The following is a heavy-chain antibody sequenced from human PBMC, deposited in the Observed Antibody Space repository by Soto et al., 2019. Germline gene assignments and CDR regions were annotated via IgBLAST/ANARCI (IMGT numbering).Heavy chain of an antibody. V-gene: IGHV3-48*03. CDR2: ISGTGFTT. CDR1: GFNFSNYD. Sequence: GGSLGLSCAASGFNFSNYDVTGVRQAPGGGLEWIAFISGTGFTTYYADSAWPRFTISRDNSQSALFLPMDSLTVDDSGIYFCARGGVYWGQGVPVTVSS. D-gene: IGHD2-8*01. CDR3: ARGGVY. J-gene: IGHJ4*02.